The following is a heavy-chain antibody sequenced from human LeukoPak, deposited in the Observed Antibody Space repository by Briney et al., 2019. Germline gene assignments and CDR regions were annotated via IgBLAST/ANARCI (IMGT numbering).Heavy chain of an antibody. Sequence: PGGSLRLSCAASGFAFSSYAMSWVRQAPGKGLERVSVIGTGGATTYYADSVKGRFTISRDNSKNTLYLQMNSLRAEDTAVYYCANRRTAAGEKYFDYWGQGTLVTVSS. CDR1: GFAFSSYA. V-gene: IGHV3-23*01. J-gene: IGHJ4*02. D-gene: IGHD6-13*01. CDR2: IGTGGATT. CDR3: ANRRTAAGEKYFDY.